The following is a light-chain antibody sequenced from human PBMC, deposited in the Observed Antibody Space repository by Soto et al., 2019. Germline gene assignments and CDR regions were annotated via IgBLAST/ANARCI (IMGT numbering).Light chain of an antibody. Sequence: DIVMTQSPDSLAVSLGERATSNCKSSQSVLYSTNNKNYLAWYQQSPGQPPKVLIYWASTRESGVPDRFSGSGSGTDFTLTISSLQAEDVAVYYCQQYYNTPFTFGPGTKVHIK. CDR2: WAS. CDR3: QQYYNTPFT. J-gene: IGKJ3*01. V-gene: IGKV4-1*01. CDR1: QSVLYSTNNKNY.